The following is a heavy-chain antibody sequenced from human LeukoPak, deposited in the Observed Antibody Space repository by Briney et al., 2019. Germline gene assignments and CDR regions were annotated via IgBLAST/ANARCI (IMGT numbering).Heavy chain of an antibody. J-gene: IGHJ6*02. Sequence: AASVKVSCKASGNTFTSYDINWVRQATGQGLEWMGWMNPNSGNTGYAQKFQGRVTMTRNTSISTAYMELSSLRSEDTAVYYCARGDPLMYYYYYGMDVWGQGTTVTVSS. CDR1: GNTFTSYD. D-gene: IGHD2-8*01. V-gene: IGHV1-8*01. CDR2: MNPNSGNT. CDR3: ARGDPLMYYYYYGMDV.